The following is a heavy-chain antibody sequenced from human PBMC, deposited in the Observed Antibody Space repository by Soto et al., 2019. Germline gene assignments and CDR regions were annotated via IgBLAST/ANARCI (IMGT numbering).Heavy chain of an antibody. V-gene: IGHV3-30*18. Sequence: QVQLVESGGGVVQPGRSLRLSCAASGFTFSTYGMQWVRQAPGKGLEWVAVTSRDGGLQYYADSVKGRFTISRDNSKNTLYLQMNGLKAEDTAVYYGAKALHSNGYGPCFDFWGQGSLVTVSS. CDR2: TSRDGGLQ. CDR1: GFTFSTYG. D-gene: IGHD5-18*01. CDR3: AKALHSNGYGPCFDF. J-gene: IGHJ5*01.